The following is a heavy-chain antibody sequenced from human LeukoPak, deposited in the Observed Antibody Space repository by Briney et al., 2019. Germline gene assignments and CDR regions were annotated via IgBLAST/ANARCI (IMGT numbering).Heavy chain of an antibody. Sequence: PGGSLRLSCAASGFTFSSYAMSWVRQAPGKGLEWVSVISGSDDSTYYADSVKGRFTISRDNSKNTLYLQMNSLRAEDTAVYYCANAYSSGWYYFDYWGQGTLVTVSS. D-gene: IGHD6-19*01. CDR2: ISGSDDST. CDR3: ANAYSSGWYYFDY. J-gene: IGHJ4*02. CDR1: GFTFSSYA. V-gene: IGHV3-23*01.